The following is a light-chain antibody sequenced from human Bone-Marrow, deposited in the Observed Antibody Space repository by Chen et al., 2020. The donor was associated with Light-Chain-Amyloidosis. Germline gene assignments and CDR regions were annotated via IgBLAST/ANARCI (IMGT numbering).Light chain of an antibody. CDR2: GSS. Sequence: EIVLTQSPGTLSLSPGEGANLSCRASQTISSNYLTWYQQKFGQAPRLLIYGSSSRATGIPDRFTGSGYGTDFHLTINRLEPEDFARDYCQQYGTSPLTFGGGTKVEIK. J-gene: IGKJ4*01. CDR3: QQYGTSPLT. V-gene: IGKV3-20*01. CDR1: QTISSNY.